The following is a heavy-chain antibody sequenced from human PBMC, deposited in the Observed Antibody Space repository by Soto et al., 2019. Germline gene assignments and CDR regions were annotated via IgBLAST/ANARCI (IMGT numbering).Heavy chain of an antibody. CDR2: INPNSGGT. V-gene: IGHV1-2*02. J-gene: IGHJ6*02. CDR3: ARKAMFGIVRANTWGGLSV. CDR1: GYTFTGYY. D-gene: IGHD1-26*01. Sequence: ASVKVSCKASGYTFTGYYMHWVRQAPGQGLEWMGWINPNSGGTNYAQKFQGRVTMTRDTSISTAYMELSRLRSDDTAVYYCARKAMFGIVRANTWGGLSVWGQGTTVTVSS.